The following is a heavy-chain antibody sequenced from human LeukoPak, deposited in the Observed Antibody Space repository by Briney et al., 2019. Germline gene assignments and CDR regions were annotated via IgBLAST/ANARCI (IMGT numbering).Heavy chain of an antibody. J-gene: IGHJ6*03. CDR3: ARYEQLVRPHYYYYYMDV. Sequence: GGSLRLSCAASGFTLSRYNMNWVRQAPGKGLEWVASISTSSSYIYYADSVKGRFTISRDNAKNSLSLQMNSLRVEDTAVYYCARYEQLVRPHYYYYYMDVWGKGTTVTVSS. CDR2: ISTSSSYI. CDR1: GFTLSRYN. D-gene: IGHD6-6*01. V-gene: IGHV3-21*01.